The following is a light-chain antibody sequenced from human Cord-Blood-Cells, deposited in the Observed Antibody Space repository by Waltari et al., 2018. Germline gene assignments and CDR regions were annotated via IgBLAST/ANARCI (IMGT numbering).Light chain of an antibody. Sequence: QSALTQPASVSGSPGQSITISCTGTSSDVGGYTSVYWYQQHPGKAPKLMYYDVSNRPSGVSNRFSGSKSGNTSSLTISGLQAEDEADYYCSSYTSSSTEFGGGTKLTVL. CDR2: DVS. CDR3: SSYTSSSTE. J-gene: IGLJ3*02. V-gene: IGLV2-14*03. CDR1: SSDVGGYTS.